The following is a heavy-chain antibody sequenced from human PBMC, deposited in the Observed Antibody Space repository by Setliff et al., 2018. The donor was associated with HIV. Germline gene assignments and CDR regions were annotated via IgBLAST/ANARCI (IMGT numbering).Heavy chain of an antibody. J-gene: IGHJ2*01. D-gene: IGHD4-17*01. V-gene: IGHV4-34*01. CDR1: GGSFSDYY. CDR2: ISHSGST. CDR3: ASGRYGRTLPWYFDL. Sequence: SETLSLTCAVYGGSFSDYYWNWIRQPPGKGLEWIGEISHSGSTNYNPSLKSRVTISVDTSKNQFSLKLSSVTAADTAMYYCASGRYGRTLPWYFDLWGRGTLVTVSS.